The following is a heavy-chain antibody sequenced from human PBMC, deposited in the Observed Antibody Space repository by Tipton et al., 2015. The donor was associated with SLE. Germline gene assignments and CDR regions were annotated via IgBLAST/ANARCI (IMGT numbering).Heavy chain of an antibody. CDR1: GYTFTSYG. J-gene: IGHJ4*02. D-gene: IGHD6-19*01. CDR3: ARHPQGDTSGWEYYLDY. V-gene: IGHV1-18*01. Sequence: QLVQSGAEVKKPGASVKVSCKASGYTFTSYGVSWVRQAPGQGLEWMGWIAAYNFKTNYAQRFQGRVTMTADPSTSTAYMELRSLRSDDTAVYYCARHPQGDTSGWEYYLDYWGQGTLVTVSS. CDR2: IAAYNFKT.